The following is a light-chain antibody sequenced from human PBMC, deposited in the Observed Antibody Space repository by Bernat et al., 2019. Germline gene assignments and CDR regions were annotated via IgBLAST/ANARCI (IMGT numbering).Light chain of an antibody. CDR3: QSGDITGTNGV. CDR2: RDT. J-gene: IGLJ3*02. CDR1: ALSKQH. V-gene: IGLV3-25*03. Sequence: SYELRQPPSVSVSPGQTAKITCSGDALSKQHGYGYQQKPGQAPILLVFRDTERPSGIPERFSGSSSGTTVTLTITGVQADDEADYYCQSGDITGTNGVFGGGTKLTV.